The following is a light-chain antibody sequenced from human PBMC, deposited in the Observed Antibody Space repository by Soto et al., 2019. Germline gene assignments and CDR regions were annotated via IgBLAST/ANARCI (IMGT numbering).Light chain of an antibody. J-gene: IGKJ5*01. CDR3: QQYNNWPVS. CDR1: QSVSSN. V-gene: IGKV3-15*01. CDR2: GAS. Sequence: EIVMTQSPATLSVSPGERATLSFRASQSVSSNLSWYQQKPGQAPRLLIYGASTRATGIPARFSGSGSGTEFTLTISSLQSEDFAVYYWQQYNNWPVSFGQGTRLEIK.